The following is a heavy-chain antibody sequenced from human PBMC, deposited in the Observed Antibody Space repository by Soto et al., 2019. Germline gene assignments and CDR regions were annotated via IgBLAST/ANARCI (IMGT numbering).Heavy chain of an antibody. CDR2: IYYSGTP. V-gene: IGHV4-59*02. D-gene: IGHD3-22*01. CDR3: ARVSGALSGFSFDY. Sequence: SDLVPLTCTVSEFSVIRYYCSCIRPHPEKGLECLGYIYYSGTPNYNPSLKSRVTISVDTSKNQFSLKLSFVTAEDTAVYYCARVSGALSGFSFDYCGPGPLVIIS. CDR1: EFSVIRYY. J-gene: IGHJ4*02.